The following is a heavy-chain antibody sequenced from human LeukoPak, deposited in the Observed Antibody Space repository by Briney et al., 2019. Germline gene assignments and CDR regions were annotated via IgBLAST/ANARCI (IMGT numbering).Heavy chain of an antibody. CDR2: ISSSSSTI. CDR1: GFTFDDYA. J-gene: IGHJ4*02. V-gene: IGHV3-48*04. CDR3: ASIAVAGTLGFDY. D-gene: IGHD6-19*01. Sequence: GGSLRLSCAASGFTFDDYAMHWVRQAPGKGLEWVSYISSSSSTIYYADSVKGRFTISRDNAKNSLYLQMNSLRAEDTAVYYCASIAVAGTLGFDYWGQGTLVTVSS.